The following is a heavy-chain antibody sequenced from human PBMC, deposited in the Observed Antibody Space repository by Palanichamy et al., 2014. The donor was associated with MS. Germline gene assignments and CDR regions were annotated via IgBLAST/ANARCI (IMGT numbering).Heavy chain of an antibody. D-gene: IGHD1-1*01. J-gene: IGHJ5*02. CDR2: IYWDDDK. CDR3: AHRVDYNGNWNEGWFDP. V-gene: IGHV2-5*02. Sequence: QITLKESGPTVVRPTQTFTLTCTFSGFSLTTRPEGVGWIRQSPGKGLEWLALIYWDDDKRYSPFLKSRLSITKDISKNQVVLTMTNVDPVDTATYYCAHRVDYNGNWNEGWFDPWGQGTLVTVSS. CDR1: GFSLTTRPEG.